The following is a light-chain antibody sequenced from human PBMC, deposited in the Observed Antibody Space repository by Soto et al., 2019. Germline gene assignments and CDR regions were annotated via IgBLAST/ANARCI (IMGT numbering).Light chain of an antibody. CDR2: GAS. CDR3: QQYGGSPS. V-gene: IGKV3-20*01. CDR1: QSVSSAY. Sequence: IVLTQSPGTLSLSPGERATLSCRASQSVSSAYLAWYQQKPGQAPRVLIYGASSRATGIPDRFSGSGSGTDFTLTISSREPEDFAVYYCQQYGGSPSFGVGTKVEIK. J-gene: IGKJ4*01.